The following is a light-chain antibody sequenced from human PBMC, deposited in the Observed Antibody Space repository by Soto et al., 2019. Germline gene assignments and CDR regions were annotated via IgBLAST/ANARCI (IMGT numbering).Light chain of an antibody. V-gene: IGKV3-11*01. CDR2: DAS. CDR1: QSVSSY. CDR3: QQRSNWQFT. Sequence: EIVLTQSPATLSLSPGERATLSCRASQSVSSYLAWYQQKPGQAPRLLIYDASNRATGIPARFSGSGSGTDFPLTISSLEPEDFAVYYCQQRSNWQFTFGPGTKVDIK. J-gene: IGKJ3*01.